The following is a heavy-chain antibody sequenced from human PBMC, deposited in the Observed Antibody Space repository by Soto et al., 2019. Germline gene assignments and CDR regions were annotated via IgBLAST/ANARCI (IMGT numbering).Heavy chain of an antibody. CDR1: VGTFSSYA. J-gene: IGHJ4*02. CDR2: IIPIFGTA. Sequence: GASVKVSCTASVGTFSSYAISWVRQAPGQGLEWMGGIIPIFGTANYAQKFQGRVTITADESTSTAYMELSSLRSEDTAVYYCAREARYSYGSDSLSPHDYWGQGTLVTVSS. D-gene: IGHD5-18*01. CDR3: AREARYSYGSDSLSPHDY. V-gene: IGHV1-69*13.